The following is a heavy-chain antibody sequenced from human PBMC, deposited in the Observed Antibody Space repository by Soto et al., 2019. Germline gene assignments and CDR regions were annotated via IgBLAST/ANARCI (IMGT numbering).Heavy chain of an antibody. J-gene: IGHJ5*02. CDR1: GFTFDDYA. CDR3: TKETKYYYDSSGYYPNWFDP. CDR2: FGWNSGKI. Sequence: EVQLVESGGGLVQPGRSLRLSCAASGFTFDDYAMHWVRQAPGKGLEWVSRFGWNSGKIDYADSVKGRFTISRDNAKNSLYLQMNSLRAEDTALYYCTKETKYYYDSSGYYPNWFDPWGQGTLVTVSS. V-gene: IGHV3-9*01. D-gene: IGHD3-22*01.